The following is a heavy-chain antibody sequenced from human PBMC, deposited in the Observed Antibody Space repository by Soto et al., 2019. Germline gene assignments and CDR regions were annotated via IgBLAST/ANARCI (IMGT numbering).Heavy chain of an antibody. CDR2: INPSGGST. CDR1: GYTFTSYY. V-gene: IGHV1-46*01. CDR3: ARVPRLYSSSSEVPFDY. J-gene: IGHJ4*02. D-gene: IGHD6-6*01. Sequence: GASVKVSCKASGYTFTSYYMHWVRQAPGQGLEWMGIINPSGGSTSYAQKFQGRVTMTRDTSTSTVYMELSSLRSEDTAVYYCARVPRLYSSSSEVPFDYWGQGTLVTVS.